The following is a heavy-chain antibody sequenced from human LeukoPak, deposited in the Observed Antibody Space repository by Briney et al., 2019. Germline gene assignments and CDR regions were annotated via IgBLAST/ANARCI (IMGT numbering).Heavy chain of an antibody. D-gene: IGHD3-3*01. CDR3: ARDLLERLLPDY. J-gene: IGHJ4*02. CDR1: GYTFTSYY. V-gene: IGHV1-46*01. Sequence: ASVKVSCKASGYTFTSYYMHWVRQAPGQGLEWMGIINPSGGSTSYAQKSQDRVTMTRDTSTSTVYMELSSLRSEDTAVYYCARDLLERLLPDYWGQGTLVTVSS. CDR2: INPSGGST.